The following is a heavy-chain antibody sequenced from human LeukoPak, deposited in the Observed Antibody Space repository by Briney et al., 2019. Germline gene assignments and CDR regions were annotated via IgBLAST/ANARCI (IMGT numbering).Heavy chain of an antibody. V-gene: IGHV4-39*07. CDR3: ARDRQATGGNFDY. J-gene: IGHJ4*02. CDR1: GGSISSSSYY. D-gene: IGHD4-23*01. CDR2: IYYSGST. Sequence: PSETLSLTCTVSGGSISSSSYYWGWIRQPPGKGLEWIGSIYYSGSTYYNPSLKSRVTISVDTSKNQFSLKLSSVTAADTAVYYCARDRQATGGNFDYWGQGTLVTVSS.